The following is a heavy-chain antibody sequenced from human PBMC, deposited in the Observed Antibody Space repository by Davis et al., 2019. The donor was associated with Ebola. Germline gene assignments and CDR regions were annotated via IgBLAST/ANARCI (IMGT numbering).Heavy chain of an antibody. V-gene: IGHV3-11*06. J-gene: IGHJ4*02. Sequence: GESLKISCAASGFTFSNYWMNWVRQAPGKGPEWVSSISSSASYKNYADSVKGRFTISRDDAKKSLYLQMDSLRAEDTAVYYCAQQLGDYGGNALRYWGQGTLVTVSS. CDR1: GFTFSNYW. D-gene: IGHD4-23*01. CDR3: AQQLGDYGGNALRY. CDR2: ISSSASYK.